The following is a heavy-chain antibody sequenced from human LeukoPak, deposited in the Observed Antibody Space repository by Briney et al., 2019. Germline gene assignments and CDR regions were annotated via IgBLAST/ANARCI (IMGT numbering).Heavy chain of an antibody. V-gene: IGHV1-69*05. Sequence: ASVKASCKASGGTFSSYAISWVRQAPGQGLEWMGRIIPIFGTANYAQKFQGRVTITTDESTSTASMELSSLRSEDTAVYYCARDEIDYYGSGSYYGSFDYWGQGTLVTVSS. J-gene: IGHJ4*02. D-gene: IGHD3-10*01. CDR3: ARDEIDYYGSGSYYGSFDY. CDR2: IIPIFGTA. CDR1: GGTFSSYA.